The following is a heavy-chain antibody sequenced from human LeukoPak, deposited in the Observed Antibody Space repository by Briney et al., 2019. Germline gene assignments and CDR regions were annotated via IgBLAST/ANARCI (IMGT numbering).Heavy chain of an antibody. V-gene: IGHV1-8*01. J-gene: IGHJ6*02. Sequence: ASVKVSCKASGYTFTSYDINWVRQATGQGLEWMGWMNPNGGNTGYAQMFQGRVTMTRNTSINTAYMELSSLRSEDTAVYYCASAYCGGDCYSPGATNYYYYGMDVWGQGTTVTVSS. CDR1: GYTFTSYD. CDR3: ASAYCGGDCYSPGATNYYYYGMDV. D-gene: IGHD2-21*02. CDR2: MNPNGGNT.